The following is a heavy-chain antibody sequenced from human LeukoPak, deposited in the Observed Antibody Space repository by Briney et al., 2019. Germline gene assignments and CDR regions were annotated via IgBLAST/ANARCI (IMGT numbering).Heavy chain of an antibody. CDR2: ISSSRPTI. V-gene: IGHV3-48*01. Sequence: PGGSLRLSCAASGFSFSTYSMTWVRQAPGKGLEWVSYISSSRPTIYYADSVRGRFTVSRDNAKNSLYLQMNSLRAEDTAVYYCARLDSSGFDCWGQGTLVTVSS. CDR3: ARLDSSGFDC. CDR1: GFSFSTYS. J-gene: IGHJ4*02. D-gene: IGHD3-22*01.